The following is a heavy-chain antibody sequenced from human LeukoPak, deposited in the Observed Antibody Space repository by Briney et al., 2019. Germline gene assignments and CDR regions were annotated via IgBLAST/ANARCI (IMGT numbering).Heavy chain of an antibody. D-gene: IGHD3-16*02. Sequence: ASVKVSCKASGYTFTGYYMHWVRQAPGQGLEWMGWINPNSGGTNYAQKFQGRVTMTRDTSISTAYMELSRLRSDDTAVYYCARVGVWGSYRNNWFAPWGQGTLVTVSS. J-gene: IGHJ5*02. CDR3: ARVGVWGSYRNNWFAP. CDR1: GYTFTGYY. CDR2: INPNSGGT. V-gene: IGHV1-2*02.